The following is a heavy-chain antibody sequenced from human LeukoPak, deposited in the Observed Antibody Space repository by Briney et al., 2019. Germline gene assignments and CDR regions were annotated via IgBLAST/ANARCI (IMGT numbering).Heavy chain of an antibody. V-gene: IGHV3-23*01. CDR3: AKTSFGDFLHYFDY. CDR1: GFTFSSYA. CDR2: ISGSGGST. D-gene: IGHD4-17*01. Sequence: GGSLRLSCAASGFTFSSYAMSWVRQAPGKGLEWVSAISGSGGSTYYADSVKGRFTISIDNSKNTLYLQMNSLRAEDTAVYYCAKTSFGDFLHYFDYWGQGTLVTVSS. J-gene: IGHJ4*02.